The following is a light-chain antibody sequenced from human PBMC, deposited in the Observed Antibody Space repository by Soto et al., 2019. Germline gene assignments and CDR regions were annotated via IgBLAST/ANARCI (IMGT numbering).Light chain of an antibody. CDR2: NTS. Sequence: QSVVTQEPSLTVSPGGTVTLTCGSSTGTVTSGHYPYWFHQKPGHAPRTLVYNTSDKHSWTPARFSGSLLGGKAALTLSGAQPEDEADFYCLLSYSGARVFGGGTKVTVL. J-gene: IGLJ3*02. CDR1: TGTVTSGHY. CDR3: LLSYSGARV. V-gene: IGLV7-46*01.